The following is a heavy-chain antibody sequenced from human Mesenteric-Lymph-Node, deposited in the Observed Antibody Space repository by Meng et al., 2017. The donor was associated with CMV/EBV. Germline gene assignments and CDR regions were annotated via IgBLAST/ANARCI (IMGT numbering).Heavy chain of an antibody. Sequence: GESLKISCAASGFPFRSYNMNWVRQAPGKGLEWVSSITSSGSHMYYADSVKGRFTISRDNAGSSLFLQMNSLRGEDTAVYYCARESDSSGYYPDGFDIWGQGTMVTVSS. CDR1: GFPFRSYN. CDR3: ARESDSSGYYPDGFDI. D-gene: IGHD3-22*01. CDR2: ITSSGSHM. J-gene: IGHJ3*02. V-gene: IGHV3-21*01.